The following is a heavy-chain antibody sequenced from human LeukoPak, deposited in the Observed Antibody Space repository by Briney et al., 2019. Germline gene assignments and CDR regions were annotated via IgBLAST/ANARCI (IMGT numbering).Heavy chain of an antibody. V-gene: IGHV3-7*01. Sequence: PGGSLRLSCAASGFTFTDYWMSWVRQAPGKGLEWVANIKRDGSEKYYVDSVKGRFTISRDSPKKSVYLQMNSLRAEDTAIYYCARDVSVSGMDVWGQGTTVIVSS. CDR3: ARDVSVSGMDV. CDR2: IKRDGSEK. J-gene: IGHJ6*02. D-gene: IGHD5/OR15-5a*01. CDR1: GFTFTDYW.